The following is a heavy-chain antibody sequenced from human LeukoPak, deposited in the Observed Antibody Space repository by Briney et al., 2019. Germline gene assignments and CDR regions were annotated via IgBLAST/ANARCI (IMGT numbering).Heavy chain of an antibody. D-gene: IGHD6-25*01. V-gene: IGHV4-34*09. CDR1: GGSFSGYY. Sequence: SETLSLTCAVYGGSFSGYYWSWIRQPPGKGLEWIGYIYYSGSTYYNPSLKSRVTISVDTSKNQFSLKLSSVTAADTAVYYCARKVRAAGAFDYWGQGTLVTVSS. J-gene: IGHJ4*02. CDR3: ARKVRAAGAFDY. CDR2: IYYSGST.